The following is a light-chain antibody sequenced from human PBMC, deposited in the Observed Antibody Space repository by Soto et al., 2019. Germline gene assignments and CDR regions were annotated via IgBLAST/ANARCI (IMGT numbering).Light chain of an antibody. J-gene: IGKJ1*01. CDR2: YAS. CDR1: QNVSNSY. V-gene: IGKV3D-20*01. CDR3: QQYGTSRWT. Sequence: EIVLTQSPATLSLSPGERATLSCGASQNVSNSYLAWYQQKPRLSPRLLIYYASSRAIGIPDRFSGSGSGAAFTLTLSRLEPEDFAVYDCQQYGTSRWTFGQGTKVEIK.